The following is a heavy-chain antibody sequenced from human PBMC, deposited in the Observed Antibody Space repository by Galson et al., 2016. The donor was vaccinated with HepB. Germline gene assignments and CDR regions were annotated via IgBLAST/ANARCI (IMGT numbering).Heavy chain of an antibody. CDR3: SKGITGTIRASSGY. CDR2: ISGSGGST. D-gene: IGHD1-7*01. CDR1: GFTFSSYA. J-gene: IGHJ4*02. V-gene: IGHV3-23*01. Sequence: SLRLSCAASGFTFSSYAMSWVRQAPGKGLEWVSAISGSGGSTYYADSVKGRFTISRDNSKNTLYLQMNSLRAEDTAVYYCSKGITGTIRASSGYWGQGTLVTVSS.